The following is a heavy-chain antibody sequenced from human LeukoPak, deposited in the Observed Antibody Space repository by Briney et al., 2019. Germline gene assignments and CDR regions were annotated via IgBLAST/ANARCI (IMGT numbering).Heavy chain of an antibody. Sequence: SVKVSCKASGGTFSSYCISWVRQAPGRGLEWMGRIIPILGIANYAQKFQGRVTITADKSTSTAYMEMSSLRCEDTAVYYCARGGDYANCMDGWRQGTTVTV. D-gene: IGHD4-17*01. J-gene: IGHJ6*01. CDR3: ARGGDYANCMDG. CDR2: IIPILGIA. V-gene: IGHV1-69*04. CDR1: GGTFSSYC.